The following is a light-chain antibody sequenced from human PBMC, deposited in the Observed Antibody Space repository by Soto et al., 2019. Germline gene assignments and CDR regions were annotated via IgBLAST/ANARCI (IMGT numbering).Light chain of an antibody. V-gene: IGKV3-20*01. J-gene: IGKJ5*01. CDR2: GTS. CDR1: QSLSNFF. CDR3: QQYESSPIT. Sequence: ELVLTQSPGILSLSPGEGATLSCRSSQSLSNFFLAWYQQKPGQAPRLLIYGTSIRATGIPDRFSGSGSETDFTLTVNRLEPEEFAVYYCQQYESSPITVGQGTRLEIK.